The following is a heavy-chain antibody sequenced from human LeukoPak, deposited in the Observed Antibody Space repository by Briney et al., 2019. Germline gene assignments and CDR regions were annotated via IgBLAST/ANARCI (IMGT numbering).Heavy chain of an antibody. CDR3: ASSGSYSFHAFDI. CDR1: GGSVTSTYYY. CDR2: IYNSGNT. J-gene: IGHJ3*02. Sequence: SETLSLTCTVSGGSVTSTYYYWGWIRQPPGKGLEWIGNIYNSGNTYYNPSLKGRVTKSLGTSKNQFSLTLTSVTAADTAVYYCASSGSYSFHAFDIWGQGTMVTVSS. D-gene: IGHD1-26*01. V-gene: IGHV4-39*07.